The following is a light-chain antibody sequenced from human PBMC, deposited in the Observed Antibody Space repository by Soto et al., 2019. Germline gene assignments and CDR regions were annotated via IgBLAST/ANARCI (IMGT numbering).Light chain of an antibody. J-gene: IGKJ1*01. CDR3: QQYYSSRT. CDR1: QRVLHSSNNRNY. Sequence: DIVMTQSPDSLAVSLGERATINCKSSQRVLHSSNNRNYLAWYQQKAGQPPKLLIYWASTRESGVPDRFSGSGSETDFTLTISSLQAEDVAVYYCQQYYSSRTFGQGTKVEIK. V-gene: IGKV4-1*01. CDR2: WAS.